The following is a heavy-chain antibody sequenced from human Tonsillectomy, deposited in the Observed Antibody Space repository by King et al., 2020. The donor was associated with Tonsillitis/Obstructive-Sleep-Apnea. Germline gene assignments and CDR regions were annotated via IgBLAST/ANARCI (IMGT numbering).Heavy chain of an antibody. J-gene: IGHJ3*02. V-gene: IGHV5-10-1*03. D-gene: IGHD1-26*01. CDR2: IDPSDSYT. CDR1: GYSFTSYW. Sequence: VQLVESGAEVKKPGESLRISWKGSGYSFTSYWISRVRQMPGKGLEWRGKIDPSDSYTNYSPSFQGHVTISADKSISTAYLQWSSLKASDTAMYYCARTGWDLRGGAFDIWGQGTMVTVSS. CDR3: ARTGWDLRGGAFDI.